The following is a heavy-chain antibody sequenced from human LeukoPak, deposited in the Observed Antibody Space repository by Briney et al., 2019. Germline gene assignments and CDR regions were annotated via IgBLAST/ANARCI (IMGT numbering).Heavy chain of an antibody. CDR3: ARDHGSHYYGMDV. Sequence: GGSLRLSCAASGFTVSSNYMSWVRQAPGKGLEWVSVIYSGGSTYYADSVKGRFTISRDNSKNTLYLQMNSLRAEDTAVYYCARDHGSHYYGMDVGGQGTTVTVSS. CDR1: GFTVSSNY. J-gene: IGHJ6*02. V-gene: IGHV3-66*01. CDR2: IYSGGST.